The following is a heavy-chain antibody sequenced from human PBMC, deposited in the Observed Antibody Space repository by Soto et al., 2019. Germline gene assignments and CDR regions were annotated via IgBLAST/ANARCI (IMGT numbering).Heavy chain of an antibody. Sequence: GSLRLSCAASGFTFSSYGMHWVRQAPGKGLEWVAVIWYDGSNKYYADSVKGRFTISRDNSKNTLYLQMNSLRAEDTAVYYCASLQWLAINSYYYGMDVWGQGTTVTVSS. J-gene: IGHJ6*02. CDR2: IWYDGSNK. D-gene: IGHD6-19*01. V-gene: IGHV3-33*01. CDR1: GFTFSSYG. CDR3: ASLQWLAINSYYYGMDV.